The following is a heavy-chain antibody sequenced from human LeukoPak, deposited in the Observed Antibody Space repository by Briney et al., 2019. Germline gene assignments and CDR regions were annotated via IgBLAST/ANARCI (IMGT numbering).Heavy chain of an antibody. CDR1: GGSISSYY. V-gene: IGHV4-59*08. D-gene: IGHD6-6*01. CDR3: ASSSSRGVYHYYGMDV. CDR2: IYYSGST. Sequence: SETLSLTCTVSGGSISSYYWSWIRQPPGKGLEWIGYIYYSGSTNYNPSLKSRVTISVDTSKNQFSLKLSSVTAADTAVYYCASSSSRGVYHYYGMDVWGQGTTVTVSS. J-gene: IGHJ6*02.